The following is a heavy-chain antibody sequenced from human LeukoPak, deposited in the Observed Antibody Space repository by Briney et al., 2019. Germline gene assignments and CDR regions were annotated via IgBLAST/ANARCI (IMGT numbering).Heavy chain of an antibody. D-gene: IGHD2-2*01. J-gene: IGHJ3*02. CDR2: NIPIFGTA. CDR1: GGTFSSYA. V-gene: IGHV1-69*13. CDR3: ARGGLGVYCSSTSCPQGDAFDI. Sequence: SVKVSCKASGGTFSSYAISWVRQAPGQGLEWMGGNIPIFGTANYAQKFQGRVTITADESTSTAYMELSSLRSEDTAVYYCARGGLGVYCSSTSCPQGDAFDIWGQGTMVTVSS.